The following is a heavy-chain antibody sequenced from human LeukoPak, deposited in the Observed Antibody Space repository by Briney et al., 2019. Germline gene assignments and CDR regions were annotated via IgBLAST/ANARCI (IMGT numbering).Heavy chain of an antibody. CDR2: ISAYNGNT. CDR1: GYTFTSYG. Sequence: ASVKVSCKASGYTFTSYGISWVRQAPGQGREGMGWISAYNGNTNYAQKLQGRVTMTTGTSTSTAYMELRSLRSDDPGVYYCARVYFDWLTPYNWFDPWGQGTLVTVSS. CDR3: ARVYFDWLTPYNWFDP. J-gene: IGHJ5*02. D-gene: IGHD3-9*01. V-gene: IGHV1-18*01.